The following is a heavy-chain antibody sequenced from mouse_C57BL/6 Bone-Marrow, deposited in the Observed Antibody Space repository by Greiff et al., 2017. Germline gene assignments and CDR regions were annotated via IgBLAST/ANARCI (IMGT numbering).Heavy chain of an antibody. V-gene: IGHV1-55*01. CDR1: GYTFTSYW. D-gene: IGHD1-1*01. CDR2: IYPGSGST. J-gene: IGHJ2*01. CDR3: ARGVTTVVAFDD. Sequence: QVQLQQPGAELVKPGASVKMSCKASGYTFTSYWITWVKQRPGQGLEWIGDIYPGSGSTNYNEKFKSKATLTVDTSSSTAYMQLSSLTSEDSAVYYCARGVTTVVAFDDWGQGTTLTVSS.